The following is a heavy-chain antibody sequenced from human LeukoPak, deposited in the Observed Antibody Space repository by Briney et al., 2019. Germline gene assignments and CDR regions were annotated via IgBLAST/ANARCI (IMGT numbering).Heavy chain of an antibody. CDR3: ARRDYDFWSHDY. J-gene: IGHJ4*02. CDR1: GGSISSSSYY. Sequence: QPSETLSPTCTVSGGSISSSSYYWGWIRQPPGKGLEWIGSIYYSGSTYYNPSLKSRVTISVDTSKNQFSLKLSSVTAADTAVYYCARRDYDFWSHDYWGQGTLVTVSS. CDR2: IYYSGST. D-gene: IGHD3-3*01. V-gene: IGHV4-39*01.